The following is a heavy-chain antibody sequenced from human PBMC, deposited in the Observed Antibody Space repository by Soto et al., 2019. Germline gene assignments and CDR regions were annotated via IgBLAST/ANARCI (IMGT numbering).Heavy chain of an antibody. CDR3: ATDSSNWWFDN. CDR1: GFTFSSCA. J-gene: IGHJ4*02. D-gene: IGHD6-13*01. V-gene: IGHV3-23*01. CDR2: ISGGGSRT. Sequence: GSLKLSLEASGFTFSSCAMSWVRPSPGKGLEGVSVISGGGSRTDYADSVKGRFTISRDNSKNTLYLQMNSLRAEDTAVYYWATDSSNWWFDNWGQGSPVTVPS.